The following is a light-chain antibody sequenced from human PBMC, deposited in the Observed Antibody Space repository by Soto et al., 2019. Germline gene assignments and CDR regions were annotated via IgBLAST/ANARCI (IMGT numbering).Light chain of an antibody. Sequence: ENVLTQPPGTLSLSPGERATLSCRASQTVSSTYLAWYQQKPGQAPRLLIYGASSRATGIPDRFSGTVSGTDFTLTISRLEPEDFAVYYCQQYGSSPITFGQGTRLEIK. J-gene: IGKJ5*01. CDR2: GAS. CDR3: QQYGSSPIT. CDR1: QTVSSTY. V-gene: IGKV3-20*01.